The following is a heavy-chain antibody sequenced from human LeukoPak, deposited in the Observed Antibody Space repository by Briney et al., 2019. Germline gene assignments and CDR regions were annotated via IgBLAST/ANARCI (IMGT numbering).Heavy chain of an antibody. Sequence: PGGSLRLSCVASGFTFTPYRMSWVRQAPGKGLEWVANIDQDGSDKYYVDSVKGRFTISRDNAKNSLYLQMSSLRVEDTAVYYCARDRHGGMGDWSFDLWGRGTLVTVSS. V-gene: IGHV3-7*01. J-gene: IGHJ2*01. CDR3: ARDRHGGMGDWSFDL. CDR1: GFTFTPYR. CDR2: IDQDGSDK.